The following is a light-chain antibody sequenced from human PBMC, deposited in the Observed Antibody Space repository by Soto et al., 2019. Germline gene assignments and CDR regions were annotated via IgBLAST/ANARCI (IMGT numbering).Light chain of an antibody. CDR1: QTISRY. Sequence: DIPMTQSPSTLSASVGDRDTITCRASQTISRYLAWYQQKPGKAPKLLISKVSSLEIGVPSRFSGSGSGTEFTLTITSLQPDDFATYHCQQYQSYPTWTFGQGTKVEIK. CDR2: KVS. J-gene: IGKJ1*01. V-gene: IGKV1-5*03. CDR3: QQYQSYPTWT.